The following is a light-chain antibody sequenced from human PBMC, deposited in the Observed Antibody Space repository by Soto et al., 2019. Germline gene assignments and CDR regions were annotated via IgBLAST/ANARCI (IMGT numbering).Light chain of an antibody. Sequence: QAVVTQEPSLTVSPGATVTLTCGSSTGAVTSGHYSYWFQQKPGQAPRTLIYHTSNKHSWTPARFSGSLFGGKAALTLSGAQPEDEAEYYCLLFYSGPGVFGGGTKLTVL. V-gene: IGLV7-46*01. CDR3: LLFYSGPGV. CDR2: HTS. CDR1: TGAVTSGHY. J-gene: IGLJ2*01.